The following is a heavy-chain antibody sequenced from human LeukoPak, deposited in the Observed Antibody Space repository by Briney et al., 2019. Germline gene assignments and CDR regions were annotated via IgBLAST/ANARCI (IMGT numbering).Heavy chain of an antibody. Sequence: SETLSLTCAVYGGSFSGYYWSWIHQPPGKGLEWIGEINHSGSTNYNPSLKSRVTISVDTSKNQFSLKLSSVTAADTAVYYCARCHWPCDIVVVPAAINSHNWFDPWGQGTLVTVSS. CDR1: GGSFSGYY. CDR2: INHSGST. D-gene: IGHD2-2*01. CDR3: ARCHWPCDIVVVPAAINSHNWFDP. V-gene: IGHV4-34*01. J-gene: IGHJ5*02.